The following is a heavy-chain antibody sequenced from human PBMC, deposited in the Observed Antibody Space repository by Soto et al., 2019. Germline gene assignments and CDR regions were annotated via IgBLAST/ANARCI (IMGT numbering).Heavy chain of an antibody. J-gene: IGHJ6*02. CDR1: GLPLNTRGVG. V-gene: IGHV2-5*02. Sequence: GPTLVNPTQPLTLTCTFSGLPLNTRGVGVAWIRQPPGKALEWLALIYWDDDKRYRPSLETRLTITKDTSKNQVVLTMTNMDSVDTATYYCAYLPCSGGSCYWFSYSGMDVWGQGTTVTVSS. D-gene: IGHD2-15*01. CDR3: AYLPCSGGSCYWFSYSGMDV. CDR2: IYWDDDK.